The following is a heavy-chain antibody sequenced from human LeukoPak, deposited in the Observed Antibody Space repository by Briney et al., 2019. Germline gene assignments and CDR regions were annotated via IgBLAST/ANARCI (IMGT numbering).Heavy chain of an antibody. CDR1: GFTFSNSG. D-gene: IGHD4-17*01. J-gene: IGHJ4*02. CDR3: AKGDGDYVFWDY. V-gene: IGHV3-23*01. Sequence: GGTLRLSCAASGFTFSNSGMIWVRQAPGKGLEWVSAIITGDTTYYADSVKGRFTISRDNSKNTLFLQMSSLRAEDTAVYYCAKGDGDYVFWDYWGQGTLVTVSS. CDR2: IITGDTT.